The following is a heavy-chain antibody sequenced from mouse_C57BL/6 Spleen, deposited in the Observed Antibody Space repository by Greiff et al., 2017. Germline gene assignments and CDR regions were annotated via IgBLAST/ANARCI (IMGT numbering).Heavy chain of an antibody. J-gene: IGHJ4*01. V-gene: IGHV1-72*01. D-gene: IGHD1-1*01. CDR1: GYTFTSYW. CDR2: IDPNSGGT. Sequence: QVQLQQPGAELVKPGASVKLSCKASGYTFTSYWMHWVKQRPGRGLEWIGRIDPNSGGTKYNEKFKSKATLTVDKPASTAYMQLSSLTSEDSAVYYCARSLITTVVADYYAMDDWGQGTSVTVSS. CDR3: ARSLITTVVADYYAMDD.